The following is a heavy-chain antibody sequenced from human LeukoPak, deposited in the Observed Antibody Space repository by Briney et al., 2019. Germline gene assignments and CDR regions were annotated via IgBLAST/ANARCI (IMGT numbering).Heavy chain of an antibody. D-gene: IGHD4-17*01. Sequence: GGSLRLSCATSGFTFGDYAISWFRQAPGKGLEWVSFIRSKHYGGAAEYAASVKGRFTISREDSKSIAYLQMNSLKTEDTAVYYCARDLLGGDPNADYYYYMDVWGKGTTVTVSS. CDR3: ARDLLGGDPNADYYYYMDV. CDR2: IRSKHYGGAA. V-gene: IGHV3-49*03. CDR1: GFTFGDYA. J-gene: IGHJ6*03.